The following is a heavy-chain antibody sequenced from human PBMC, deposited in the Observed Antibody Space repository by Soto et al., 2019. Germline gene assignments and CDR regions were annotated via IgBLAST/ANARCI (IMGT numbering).Heavy chain of an antibody. CDR2: INPNSGGT. Sequence: ASVKVSCKASGYTFTGYYMHWVRQAPGQGLEWMGWINPNSGGTNYAQKFQGRVTMTRDTSISTAYMELSRLRSDDTAVYYCAREGTGYYDSSGSSREVGYWGQGTLVTVSS. V-gene: IGHV1-2*02. J-gene: IGHJ4*02. CDR3: AREGTGYYDSSGSSREVGY. CDR1: GYTFTGYY. D-gene: IGHD3-22*01.